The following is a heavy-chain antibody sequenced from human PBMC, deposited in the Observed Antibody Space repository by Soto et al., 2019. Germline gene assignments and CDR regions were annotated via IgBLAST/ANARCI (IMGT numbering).Heavy chain of an antibody. CDR2: IYYSGST. CDR1: GGSISSSSYY. D-gene: IGHD3-10*01. V-gene: IGHV4-39*01. CDR3: AKKGVGPGVIMPDMDV. J-gene: IGHJ6*02. Sequence: SETLSLTCTVSGGSISSSSYYWGWIRQPPGKGLEWIGSIYYSGSTYYNPSLKSRVTISVDTSKNQFSLKLSSVTAADTAVYYFAKKGVGPGVIMPDMDVWGQGTTVTVSS.